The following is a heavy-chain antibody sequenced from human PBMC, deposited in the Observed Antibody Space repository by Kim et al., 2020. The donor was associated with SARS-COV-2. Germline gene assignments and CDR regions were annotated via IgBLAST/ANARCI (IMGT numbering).Heavy chain of an antibody. D-gene: IGHD3-10*01. CDR3: AKVRTFYYGSGIDY. Sequence: ADSVKGRFTISRDNSKNTLYLQMSNLRAEDTAVYYCAKVRTFYYGSGIDYWGQGILVTVSS. V-gene: IGHV3-30*02. J-gene: IGHJ4*02.